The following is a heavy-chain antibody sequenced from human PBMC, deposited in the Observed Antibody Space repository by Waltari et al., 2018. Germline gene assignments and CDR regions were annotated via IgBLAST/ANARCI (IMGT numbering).Heavy chain of an antibody. V-gene: IGHV3-21*01. D-gene: IGHD2-21*02. CDR2: ISSSSTYI. CDR1: GLLFSTYS. CDR3: ARGPSDGYWHFDL. J-gene: IGHJ2*01. Sequence: EVQLLESGGGLVKPGGSLRPPCAAAGLLFSTYSMTWVRPAPGKGLEWVSSISSSSTYIYYADSVKGRFTISGDNAKNSLYLQMNSLRAEDTGVYYCARGPSDGYWHFDLWGRGTLVTISS.